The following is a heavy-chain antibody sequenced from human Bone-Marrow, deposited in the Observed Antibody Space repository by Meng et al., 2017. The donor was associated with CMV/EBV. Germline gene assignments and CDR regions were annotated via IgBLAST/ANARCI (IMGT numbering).Heavy chain of an antibody. CDR2: ITSSSRYI. J-gene: IGHJ3*02. D-gene: IGHD3-22*01. V-gene: IGHV3-21*01. Sequence: GGSLRLSCAASGFTFSTYSMNWVRQAPGKGLEWVSSITSSSRYIYYADSVKGRFTISRDNAENSLSLQMTSLRAEDTAVYYCARDLDSSGYPPAAFDIWGQGTMVTVSS. CDR3: ARDLDSSGYPPAAFDI. CDR1: GFTFSTYS.